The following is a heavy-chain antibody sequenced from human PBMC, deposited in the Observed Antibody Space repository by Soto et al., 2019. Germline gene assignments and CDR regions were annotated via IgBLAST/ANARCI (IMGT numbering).Heavy chain of an antibody. J-gene: IGHJ4*01. D-gene: IGHD2-15*01. V-gene: IGHV3-15*07. CDR1: GFPFITAW. Sequence: SPRLSLAASGFPFITAWMKMVPPAPGKGVEWVGRIKSKNDGGTTDYAAPVKGRFTISRDDSKNTVYLQMNSLRTEDTALYYCAADLPGHGGGYEFDYWGQGTPVTVSS. CDR3: AADLPGHGGGYEFDY. CDR2: IKSKNDGGTT.